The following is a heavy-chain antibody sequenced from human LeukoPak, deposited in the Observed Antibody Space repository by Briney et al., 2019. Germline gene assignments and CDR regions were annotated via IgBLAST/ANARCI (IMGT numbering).Heavy chain of an antibody. CDR1: GGSISSSSYY. J-gene: IGHJ4*02. D-gene: IGHD3-10*01. V-gene: IGHV4-39*01. CDR2: IYYSGST. Sequence: SETLSLTCTVSGGSISSSSYYWGWIRQPPGKGLEWIGSIYYSGSTYYNPSLKSRVTISVDTPKNQFSLKLSSVTAADTAVYYCARHEGSITMVRGVIIDYWGQGTLVTVSS. CDR3: ARHEGSITMVRGVIIDY.